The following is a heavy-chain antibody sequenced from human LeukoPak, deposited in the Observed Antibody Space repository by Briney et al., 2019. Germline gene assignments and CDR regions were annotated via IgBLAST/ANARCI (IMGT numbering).Heavy chain of an antibody. Sequence: GGSLRLSCAASGFTFSSYNMNWVRQAPGKGLEWVSSISSSSTYTYYADSVKGRFTISRDNAKNSLYLQMNSLRAEDTAVYYCARAISIVRGVHYWGQGTLVTVSS. D-gene: IGHD3-10*01. CDR1: GFTFSSYN. J-gene: IGHJ4*02. V-gene: IGHV3-21*01. CDR2: ISSSSTYT. CDR3: ARAISIVRGVHY.